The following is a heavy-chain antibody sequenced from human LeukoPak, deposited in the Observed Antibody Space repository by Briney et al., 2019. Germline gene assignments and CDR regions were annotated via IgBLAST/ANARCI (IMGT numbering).Heavy chain of an antibody. CDR2: IRYDGSER. D-gene: IGHD3/OR15-3a*01. J-gene: IGHJ4*02. Sequence: GGSLRLSCAASGFTFSTYWMHWVRQAPGKGLEWVTFIRYDGSERYYADSVKGRFTFSRDNSKNTLYLQMSSLRPEDTAVYYCAKGRDFYVEYWGQGSLVTVSS. V-gene: IGHV3-30*02. CDR1: GFTFSTYW. CDR3: AKGRDFYVEY.